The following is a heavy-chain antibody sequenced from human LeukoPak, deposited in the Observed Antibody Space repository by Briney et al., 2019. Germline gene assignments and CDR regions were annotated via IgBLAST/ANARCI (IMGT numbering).Heavy chain of an antibody. J-gene: IGHJ4*02. V-gene: IGHV3-74*01. D-gene: IGHD3-10*01. CDR1: GFTFSSYW. CDR3: AKDRTTWFGELLGFDY. Sequence: PGGSLRLSCAASGFTFSSYWMHWVRQAPGKGLVWVSRINSDGSSTSYADSVKGRFTISRDNAKNTLYLQMNSLRAEDTAVYYCAKDRTTWFGELLGFDYWGQGTLVTVSS. CDR2: INSDGSST.